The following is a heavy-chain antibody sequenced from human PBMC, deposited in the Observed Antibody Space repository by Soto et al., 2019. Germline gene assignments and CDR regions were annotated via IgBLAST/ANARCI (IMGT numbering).Heavy chain of an antibody. Sequence: GGSLRLSCVASGFTFSSYAMHWVRQAPGKGLDWVALISYDGSDKDYADSVKGRFTISRDNSRNTLFLQMNSLRAEDTAVYYCARDYYKYYDSSGYYRSPAYWGQGTLVTVSS. CDR1: GFTFSSYA. CDR2: ISYDGSDK. V-gene: IGHV3-30-3*01. D-gene: IGHD3-22*01. CDR3: ARDYYKYYDSSGYYRSPAY. J-gene: IGHJ4*02.